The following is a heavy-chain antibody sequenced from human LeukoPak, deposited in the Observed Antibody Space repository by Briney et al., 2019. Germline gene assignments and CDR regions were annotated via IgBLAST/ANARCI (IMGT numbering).Heavy chain of an antibody. CDR2: IYYSGST. CDR1: GGSISSGGSISSSSYY. Sequence: SETLSLTCTVSGGSISSGGSISSSSYYWGWIRQPPGKGLEWLGSIYYSGSTYYNPSLKSRVTISVDTSKNQFSLKLSSVTAADTAVYYCARAPYYDFWSGYYSPPRGYYFDYWGQGTLVTVSS. CDR3: ARAPYYDFWSGYYSPPRGYYFDY. J-gene: IGHJ4*02. V-gene: IGHV4-39*01. D-gene: IGHD3-3*01.